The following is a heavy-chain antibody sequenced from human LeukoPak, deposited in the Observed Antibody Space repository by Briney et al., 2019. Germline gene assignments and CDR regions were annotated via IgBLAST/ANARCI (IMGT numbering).Heavy chain of an antibody. CDR1: GFTFSDYY. Sequence: GGSLRLSCAASGFTFSDYYMSWIRQAPGKGLEWVAVIWYDGSNKFYADSVKGRFTISRDNSKNTLFLQMNSLRAEDTALYYCAKESRIAAAGIINWFDPWGQGTQVTVSS. J-gene: IGHJ5*02. CDR2: IWYDGSNK. V-gene: IGHV3-33*06. CDR3: AKESRIAAAGIINWFDP. D-gene: IGHD6-13*01.